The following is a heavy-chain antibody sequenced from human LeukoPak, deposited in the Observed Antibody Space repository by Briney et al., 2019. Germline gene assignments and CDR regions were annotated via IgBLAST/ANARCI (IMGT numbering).Heavy chain of an antibody. CDR3: ARDLTPYYSNGVYIDAFDI. V-gene: IGHV3-21*06. D-gene: IGHD2-8*01. Sequence: GGSLRLSCAASGFTFSSYSMNWVRQAPGKGLEWVSSISSSSSYIYYADSVKGRFTISRDNAKNSLYLQMNNLKAEDTAVYYCARDLTPYYSNGVYIDAFDIWGQGTLVTVSS. CDR1: GFTFSSYS. J-gene: IGHJ3*02. CDR2: ISSSSSYI.